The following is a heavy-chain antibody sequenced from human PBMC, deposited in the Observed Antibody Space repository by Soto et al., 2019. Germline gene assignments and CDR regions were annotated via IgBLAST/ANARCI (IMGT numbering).Heavy chain of an antibody. CDR1: GYTFTNYG. Sequence: QVQLVQSGAEVKKPGASVKVSCKASGYTFTNYGISWVRQAPGQGLEWMGWISAYNGNTNYAQKLQGRVTMTTDTSTSTAYMELRSLRSDDTAVYYCARDLRYYYGSGSSTILDYLGQGTLVTVSS. J-gene: IGHJ4*02. CDR3: ARDLRYYYGSGSSTILDY. CDR2: ISAYNGNT. V-gene: IGHV1-18*01. D-gene: IGHD3-10*01.